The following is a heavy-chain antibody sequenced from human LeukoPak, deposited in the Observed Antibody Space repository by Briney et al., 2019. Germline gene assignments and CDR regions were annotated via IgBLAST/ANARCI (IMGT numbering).Heavy chain of an antibody. CDR2: IIPMFGRV. CDR1: GGTFSSYA. CDR3: AREVYYYDSRGYYYVDY. D-gene: IGHD3-22*01. J-gene: IGHJ4*02. Sequence: SVKVSCKASGGTFSSYAISWVRQAPGQGLEWMGGIIPMFGRVNYAQEFQGRVTITADKATGTAYMELSSLRSEDTAVYYCAREVYYYDSRGYYYVDYWGQGTLVTVSS. V-gene: IGHV1-69*06.